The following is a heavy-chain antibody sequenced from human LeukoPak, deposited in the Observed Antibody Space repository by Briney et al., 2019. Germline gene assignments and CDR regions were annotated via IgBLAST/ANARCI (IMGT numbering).Heavy chain of an antibody. CDR2: INPNSGGT. J-gene: IGHJ4*02. CDR3: ARGPIQQLVPYYFDY. V-gene: IGHV1-2*02. CDR1: GYTFTGYY. D-gene: IGHD6-6*01. Sequence: ASVKVSCKAFGYTFTGYYMHWVRQAPGQGLEWMGWINPNSGGTNYAQKFQGRVTMTRDTSISTAYMELSRLRSDDTAVYYCARGPIQQLVPYYFDYWGQGTLVTVSS.